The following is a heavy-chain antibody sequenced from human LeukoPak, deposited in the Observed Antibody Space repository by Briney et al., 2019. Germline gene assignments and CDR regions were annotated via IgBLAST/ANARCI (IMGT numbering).Heavy chain of an antibody. Sequence: GGSLRLSCAASGFTFSSYSMTWVRQAPGKGLEWVAVIRYDGSNKYYADSVKGRFTISRDNSKNTLYLQMNSLRAEDTAVYYCARDIFIAAAHLYDYWGQGTLVTVSS. CDR2: IRYDGSNK. CDR3: ARDIFIAAAHLYDY. CDR1: GFTFSSYS. D-gene: IGHD6-13*01. V-gene: IGHV3-33*08. J-gene: IGHJ4*02.